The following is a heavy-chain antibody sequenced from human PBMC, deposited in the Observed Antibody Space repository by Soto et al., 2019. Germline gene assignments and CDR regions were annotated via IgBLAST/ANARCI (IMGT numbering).Heavy chain of an antibody. D-gene: IGHD3-16*02. Sequence: EVQLVESGGGLVKPGGSLRLSCAASGLTFSDAWMIWVRQAPGKGLEWVGRVKSGGATDYAAPMRGRFTISRDDSKTTLFLQRNSLKTEDTAVYYCTTGYRDTTSYHGDSAFDIWGQGTTVIVSP. J-gene: IGHJ3*02. CDR2: VKSGGAT. CDR3: TTGYRDTTSYHGDSAFDI. V-gene: IGHV3-15*01. CDR1: GLTFSDAW.